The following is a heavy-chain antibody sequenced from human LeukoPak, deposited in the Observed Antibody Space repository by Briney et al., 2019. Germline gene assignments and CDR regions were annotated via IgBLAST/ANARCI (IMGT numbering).Heavy chain of an antibody. Sequence: SETLSLTCTVSGGSISTSSYYWVWIRQPPGKGLEWIGNIYYGGSSYYNPSLKSRVTTSVDTSKNQFSLELSSVTAADTAIYYCARVVGWDFDYWGQGTLVTVSS. CDR1: GGSISTSSYY. D-gene: IGHD2-15*01. V-gene: IGHV4-39*01. J-gene: IGHJ4*02. CDR3: ARVVGWDFDY. CDR2: IYYGGSS.